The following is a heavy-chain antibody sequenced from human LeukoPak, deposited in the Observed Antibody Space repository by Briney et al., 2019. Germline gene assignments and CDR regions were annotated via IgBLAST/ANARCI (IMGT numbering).Heavy chain of an antibody. Sequence: SETLSLTCAVYGASFSGYYWSWIRQPPGKGLEWIGEINHSGSTNYNPSLKSRVTISVDTSKNQFPLKVRSVTAADTAVYYCARGLIKGIAVAGTGWGQGTLVTVSS. CDR1: GASFSGYY. D-gene: IGHD6-19*01. V-gene: IGHV4-34*01. CDR3: ARGLIKGIAVAGTG. CDR2: INHSGST. J-gene: IGHJ4*02.